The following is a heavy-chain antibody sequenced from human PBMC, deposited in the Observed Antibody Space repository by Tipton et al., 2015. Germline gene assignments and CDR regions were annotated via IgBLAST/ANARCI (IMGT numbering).Heavy chain of an antibody. CDR2: IYPDDSDT. Sequence: VQLVQSGAEVKKPGESLKISCKSSGYTFSDYWIGWVRQMPGKGLEWMGMIYPDDSDTRYSPSFRGQVTISADRSINTAYLEWSSLKASDTAMYYCARLDSGSYGYWGQGTLVTVSS. D-gene: IGHD1-26*01. CDR3: ARLDSGSYGY. CDR1: GYTFSDYW. J-gene: IGHJ4*02. V-gene: IGHV5-51*01.